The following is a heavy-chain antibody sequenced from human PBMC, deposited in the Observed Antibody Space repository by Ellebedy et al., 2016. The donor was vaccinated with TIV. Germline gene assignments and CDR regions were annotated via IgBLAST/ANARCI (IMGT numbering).Heavy chain of an antibody. CDR2: ISSSSSYI. D-gene: IGHD2-2*01. CDR3: ARDRPAAMRAFDY. Sequence: GESLKISCAASGFTFTGFSMSWVRQAPGKGLEWVSSISSSSSYIYYADSVKGRFTISRDNAKNSLYLQMNSLRAEDTAVYYCARDRPAAMRAFDYWGQGTLVTVSS. V-gene: IGHV3-21*01. J-gene: IGHJ4*02. CDR1: GFTFTGFS.